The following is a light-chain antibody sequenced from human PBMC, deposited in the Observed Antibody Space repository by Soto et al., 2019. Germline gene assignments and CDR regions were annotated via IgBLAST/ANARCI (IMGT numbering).Light chain of an antibody. CDR3: QQSFT. V-gene: IGKV1-5*03. Sequence: DIPMTQSPSTLSASVGDRVTITCRASQSISSWLAWYQQKRGKAPKLLIYKASSLESGVPSRFSGSGSGTEFTHTSSSLQREDFSTYYCQQSFTFGPGTNVDIK. J-gene: IGKJ3*01. CDR1: QSISSW. CDR2: KAS.